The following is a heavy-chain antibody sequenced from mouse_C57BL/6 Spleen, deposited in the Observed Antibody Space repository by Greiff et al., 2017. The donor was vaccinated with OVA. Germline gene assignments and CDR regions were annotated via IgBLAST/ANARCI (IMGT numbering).Heavy chain of an antibody. CDR2: IDPSDSYT. CDR1: GYTFTSYW. CDR3: ARRDYGRDFDV. J-gene: IGHJ1*03. V-gene: IGHV1-69*01. D-gene: IGHD1-1*01. Sequence: QVQLQQPGAELVMPGASVKLSCKASGYTFTSYWMHWVKQMPGQGLEWIGEIDPSDSYTNYNQNFKGKSTLTVDKSSSTAYMQLSSLTSEDSAVYYCARRDYGRDFDVWGTGTTVTVSS.